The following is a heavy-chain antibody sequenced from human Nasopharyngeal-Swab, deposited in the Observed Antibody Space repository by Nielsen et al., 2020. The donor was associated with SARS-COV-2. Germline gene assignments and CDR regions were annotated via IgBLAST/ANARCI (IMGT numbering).Heavy chain of an antibody. CDR1: GFTFSYYS. D-gene: IGHD3-3*02. J-gene: IGHJ6*02. V-gene: IGHV3-21*04. CDR3: AKAQSIEKFYFYGMDV. CDR2: ISGSGSYI. Sequence: GESLKISCAASGFTFSYYSMSWVRQAPGKGLEWVSSISGSGSYIYYADSVKGRFTISRDNAKNSLYLQMNSLRAEDTALYYCAKAQSIEKFYFYGMDVWGQGTTVTVSS.